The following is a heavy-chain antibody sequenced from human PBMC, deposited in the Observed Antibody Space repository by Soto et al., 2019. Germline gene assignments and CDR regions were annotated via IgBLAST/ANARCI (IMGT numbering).Heavy chain of an antibody. CDR2: VYYSGST. D-gene: IGHD3-9*01. CDR1: GGSVCSSSYY. V-gene: IGHV4-39*01. Sequence: SETPSLTCTVSGGSVCSSSYYWGWVHQPPGKGLEWIGSVYYSGSTYYNPSLESRVTISVDKSKNQFSLKLMSLSAADTAVYYCGRLEGLATISYYFDYWGQGALVTVSS. J-gene: IGHJ4*02. CDR3: GRLEGLATISYYFDY.